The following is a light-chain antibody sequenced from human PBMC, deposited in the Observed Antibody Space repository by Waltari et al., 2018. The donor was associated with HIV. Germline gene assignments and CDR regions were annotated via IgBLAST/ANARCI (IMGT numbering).Light chain of an antibody. CDR3: QAWDTNTAQVV. Sequence: SFDLTQPPSVSVSPGQTATITCSGEKLGDTYTSWYQQKPGHSPGMVIFQDTRRPSGIPERFSGSYSGDTATLTISGTQTLDEADYYCQAWDTNTAQVVFGGGTKLTVL. J-gene: IGLJ2*01. CDR2: QDT. CDR1: KLGDTY. V-gene: IGLV3-1*01.